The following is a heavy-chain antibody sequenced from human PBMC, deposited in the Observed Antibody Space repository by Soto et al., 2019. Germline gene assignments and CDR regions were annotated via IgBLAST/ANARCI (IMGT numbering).Heavy chain of an antibody. Sequence: SETLSLTCAVSGVSITTNGYSWSWIRQPPGKGLEWIGYIYPSGTIFYNPSLNSRVTISADTSNNQFSLKLTSVTAADTGVYFCATYTAFAKYYFDYWGRGTLVTVS. D-gene: IGHD3-16*01. V-gene: IGHV4-30-2*01. J-gene: IGHJ4*02. CDR2: IYPSGTI. CDR1: GVSITTNGYS. CDR3: ATYTAFAKYYFDY.